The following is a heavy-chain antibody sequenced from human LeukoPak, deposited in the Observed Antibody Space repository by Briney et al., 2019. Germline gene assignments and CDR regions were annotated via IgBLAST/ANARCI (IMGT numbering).Heavy chain of an antibody. D-gene: IGHD3-16*01. CDR2: ITYDGSNK. Sequence: PGRSLRLSCAASGFPFSSYGMHWVRQTPGKGLEWVAVITYDGSNKYYADSVKGRFTISRDNSKNTLYLQMNSLRTEDTAVYYCAKWGGDIWGQGTMVTVSS. CDR1: GFPFSSYG. J-gene: IGHJ3*02. V-gene: IGHV3-30*18. CDR3: AKWGGDI.